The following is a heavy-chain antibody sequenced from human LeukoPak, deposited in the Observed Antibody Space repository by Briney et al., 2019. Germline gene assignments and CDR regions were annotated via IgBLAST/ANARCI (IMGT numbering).Heavy chain of an antibody. Sequence: ASVKVSCKASGGTFSSYAISWVRQAPGQGLEWMGGIIPIFGTANYAQKFQGRVTITADESTSTAYMELSSLRSEDTAVYYCARGLFRLYTGTTYYYYAMDVWGQGTTVTVSS. V-gene: IGHV1-69*13. D-gene: IGHD1-7*01. J-gene: IGHJ6*02. CDR1: GGTFSSYA. CDR3: ARGLFRLYTGTTYYYYAMDV. CDR2: IIPIFGTA.